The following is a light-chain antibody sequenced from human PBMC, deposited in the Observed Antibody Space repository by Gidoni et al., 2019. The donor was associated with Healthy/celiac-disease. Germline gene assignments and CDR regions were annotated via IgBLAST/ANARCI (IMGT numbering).Light chain of an antibody. Sequence: QSALTQPASVSGSPGQSITISCTGTSSDVGDNNYVSWYQQHPGKAPKLRIYDVSNRPSGVSNRFSGSKSGNTASLTISGLQTEDEADYYCSSYTSSNTLVFGTGTKVTVL. CDR2: DVS. CDR3: SSYTSSNTLV. J-gene: IGLJ1*01. CDR1: SSDVGDNNY. V-gene: IGLV2-14*03.